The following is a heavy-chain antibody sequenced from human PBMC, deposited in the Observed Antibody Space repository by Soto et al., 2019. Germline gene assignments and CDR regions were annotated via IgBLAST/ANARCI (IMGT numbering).Heavy chain of an antibody. J-gene: IGHJ6*02. V-gene: IGHV4-59*01. CDR3: ARDRYLVGDTAMAHYYYYYGMDV. CDR1: GGSISSYY. Sequence: SETLSLTCTVSGGSISSYYWSWIRQPPGKGLEWIGYIYYSGSTNYNPSLKSRVTISVDTSKNQFSLKLSSVTAADTAVYYCARDRYLVGDTAMAHYYYYYGMDVWGQGTTVTVSS. CDR2: IYYSGST. D-gene: IGHD5-18*01.